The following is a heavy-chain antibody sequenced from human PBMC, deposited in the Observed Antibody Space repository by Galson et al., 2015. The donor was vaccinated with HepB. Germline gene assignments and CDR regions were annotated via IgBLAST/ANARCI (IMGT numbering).Heavy chain of an antibody. CDR1: GFTFSSFA. Sequence: SLRLSCAASGFTFSSFAMTWVRQAPGKGLDWVSSVSSDGRNTYYADSVKGRFTVSRDNSKNTLYLQMNSLRAEDTAIYFCAKTWGGGSGVPYYLDYWGQGTLVTVSS. CDR2: VSSDGRNT. V-gene: IGHV3-23*01. CDR3: AKTWGGGSGVPYYLDY. D-gene: IGHD2-15*01. J-gene: IGHJ4*02.